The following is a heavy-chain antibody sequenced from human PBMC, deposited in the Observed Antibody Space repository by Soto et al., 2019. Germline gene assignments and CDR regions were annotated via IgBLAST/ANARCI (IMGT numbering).Heavy chain of an antibody. V-gene: IGHV4-31*03. CDR2: IYYSGST. CDR3: ARDIMNYYGSGSYS. D-gene: IGHD3-10*01. J-gene: IGHJ5*02. Sequence: QVQLQESGPGLVKPSQTLSLTCTVSGGSISSGGYYWSWIRQHPGKGLEWIGYIYYSGSTYYNPSIRSRVTKSVDPSKNQSSLKLSSVTAADTAGYYCARDIMNYYGSGSYSWGQGTLVTVSS. CDR1: GGSISSGGYY.